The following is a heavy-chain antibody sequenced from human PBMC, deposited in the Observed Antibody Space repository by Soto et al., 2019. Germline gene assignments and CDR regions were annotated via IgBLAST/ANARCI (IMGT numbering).Heavy chain of an antibody. J-gene: IGHJ4*02. CDR2: ISYSGRT. Sequence: SETLSLTCTVSGASIITDNYFWLWIRQSPRRGLELIGSISYSGRTYDNPSLQSRVTISIDASKNQFSLKLTSVTTADTAFYYCARRRASDYGGNHHPYYFDRWGQGALVTVSS. CDR1: GASIITDNYF. V-gene: IGHV4-39*01. CDR3: ARRRASDYGGNHHPYYFDR. D-gene: IGHD4-17*01.